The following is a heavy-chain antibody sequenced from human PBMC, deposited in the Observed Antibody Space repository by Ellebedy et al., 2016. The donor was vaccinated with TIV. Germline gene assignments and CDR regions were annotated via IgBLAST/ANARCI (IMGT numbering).Heavy chain of an antibody. CDR2: MSSSGGTI. CDR3: ARAKLRAYWYFDL. Sequence: PGGSLRLSCAASEFTFSDYYMSWIRQAPGKGLEWISHMSSSGGTIYYGDSVKGRFTVSRDNAKNSLYLQMDSLRAEDTAVYYCARAKLRAYWYFDLWGRGTLVSVSS. V-gene: IGHV3-11*04. J-gene: IGHJ2*01. D-gene: IGHD4-17*01. CDR1: EFTFSDYY.